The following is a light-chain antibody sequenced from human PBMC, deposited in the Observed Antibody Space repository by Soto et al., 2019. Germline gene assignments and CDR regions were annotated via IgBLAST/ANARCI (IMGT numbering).Light chain of an antibody. Sequence: DIQMTESPSSLSASVGDRVTITCRASQSISSYLNWYQQKPGKAPKLLIYAASSLQSGVPSRFSGSGSGTEFTLTISSLQSEDFAVYYCQQCDDWPRTFGQGTKVDI. CDR1: QSISSY. V-gene: IGKV1-39*01. J-gene: IGKJ1*01. CDR2: AAS. CDR3: QQCDDWPRT.